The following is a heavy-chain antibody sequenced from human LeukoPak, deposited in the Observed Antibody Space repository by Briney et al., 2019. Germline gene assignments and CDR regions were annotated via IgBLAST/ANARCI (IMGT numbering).Heavy chain of an antibody. CDR3: ARGSEIAAAGTGFYFDH. J-gene: IGHJ4*02. CDR2: INHSGGT. Sequence: KTSETLSLTCAVYGGSFTGYRWNWIRQPPGKGLEWIGEINHSGGTNYNPSLKSGVTISVDTSKKQFSLRLRSVTAADTALYYCARGSEIAAAGTGFYFDHWGQGTLVTVSS. D-gene: IGHD6-13*01. V-gene: IGHV4-34*01. CDR1: GGSFTGYR.